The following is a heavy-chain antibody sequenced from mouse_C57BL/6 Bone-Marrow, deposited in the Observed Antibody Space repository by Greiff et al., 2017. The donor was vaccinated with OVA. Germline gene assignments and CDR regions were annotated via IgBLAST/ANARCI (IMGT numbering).Heavy chain of an antibody. CDR1: GFTFSSYA. D-gene: IGHD1-2*01. CDR3: ARESFFTIQYYYAMDY. V-gene: IGHV5-4*01. Sequence: EVKVEESGGGLVKPGGSLKLSCAASGFTFSSYAMSWVRQTPEKRLEWVATISDGGSYTYYPDNVKGRFTISRDNAKNNLYLQMSHLKSEDTAMYYCARESFFTIQYYYAMDYWGQGTSVTVSS. J-gene: IGHJ4*01. CDR2: ISDGGSYT.